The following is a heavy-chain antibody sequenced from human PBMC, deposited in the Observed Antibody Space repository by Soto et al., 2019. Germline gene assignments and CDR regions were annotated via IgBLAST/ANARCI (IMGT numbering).Heavy chain of an antibody. CDR1: GGSISSGDYY. CDR2: IYFRGTT. V-gene: IGHV4-30-4*01. J-gene: IGHJ4*02. CDR3: ARAQLVAYDWDY. Sequence: SETLSLTCTVSGGSISSGDYYWSWLRQPPGKGLEWTGYIYFRGTTYYNPSLKSRFTISGDTSKNQISRKLISVTAADTALYYCARAQLVAYDWDYWGQGIRVTVS. D-gene: IGHD1-1*01.